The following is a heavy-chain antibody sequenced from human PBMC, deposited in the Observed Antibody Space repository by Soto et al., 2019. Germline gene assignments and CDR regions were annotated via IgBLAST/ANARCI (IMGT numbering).Heavy chain of an antibody. CDR1: GYTLTELS. J-gene: IGHJ5*02. CDR3: ASLTTYYYDTSGYYYAGFDP. D-gene: IGHD3-22*01. V-gene: IGHV1-24*01. CDR2: FDPEDGKT. Sequence: ASVKVSCKVSGYTLTELSMHWVRQAPGKGLEWMGGFDPEDGKTIYAQKFQGRVTMTEDTSTDTAYMELSSLRSEDTAVYYCASLTTYYYDTSGYYYAGFDPWGQGTLVTVSS.